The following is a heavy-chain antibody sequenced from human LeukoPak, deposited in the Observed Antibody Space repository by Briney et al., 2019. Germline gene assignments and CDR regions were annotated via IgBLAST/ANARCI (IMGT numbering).Heavy chain of an antibody. CDR1: GGSIRSSSYY. D-gene: IGHD6-13*01. Sequence: SETLSLTCTVSGGSIRSSSYYWSWIRQPAGKGLEWIGRIDTSGNTNYKPSLKSRVTMSVDTSKKQFSLKLSSVTAADTAVYYCARVSSSWYQDWYFDLWGRGTLVTVSS. J-gene: IGHJ2*01. CDR2: IDTSGNT. V-gene: IGHV4-61*02. CDR3: ARVSSSWYQDWYFDL.